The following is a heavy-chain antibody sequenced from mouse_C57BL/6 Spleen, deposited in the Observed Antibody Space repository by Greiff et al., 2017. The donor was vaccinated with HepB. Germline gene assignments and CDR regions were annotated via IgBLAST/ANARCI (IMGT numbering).Heavy chain of an antibody. J-gene: IGHJ2*01. CDR2: ISYDGSN. D-gene: IGHD2-4*01. CDR3: AREAIYYDYGGDY. V-gene: IGHV3-6*01. CDR1: GYSITSGYY. Sequence: EVKLQESGPGLVKPSQSLSLTCSVTGYSITSGYYWNWIRQFPGNKLEWMGYISYDGSNNYNPSLKNRISITRDTSKNQFFLKLNSVTTEDTATYYCAREAIYYDYGGDYWGQGTTLTVSS.